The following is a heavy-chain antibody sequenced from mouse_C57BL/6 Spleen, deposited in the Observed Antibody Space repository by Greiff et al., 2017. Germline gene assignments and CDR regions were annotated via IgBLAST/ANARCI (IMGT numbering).Heavy chain of an antibody. CDR3: VRRGSDHAMDY. D-gene: IGHD2-13*01. CDR1: GFSFNTYA. CDR2: IRSKSNNYAT. Sequence: DVQLQASGGGLVQPKGSLKLSCAASGFSFNTYAMNWVRQAPGKGLEWVSRIRSKSNNYATYYADTVKDRFTISRDNSESMLYLQMNNLKTEDTAMYYCVRRGSDHAMDYWGQGTSVTVSS. V-gene: IGHV10-1*01. J-gene: IGHJ4*01.